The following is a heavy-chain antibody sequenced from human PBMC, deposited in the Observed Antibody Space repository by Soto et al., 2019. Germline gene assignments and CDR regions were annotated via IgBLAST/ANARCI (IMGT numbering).Heavy chain of an antibody. D-gene: IGHD3-22*01. CDR3: ARGGTFAYDTSGYSVY. V-gene: IGHV1-46*01. Sequence: ASVKVSCKASGYTFSDYFMHWVRQAPGQGFEWVGLINPSGGATSYPQKFQGSVSLTVDASTSTFYMELRSLRSDDTAVYYCARGGTFAYDTSGYSVYWGQGTLVTVSS. CDR2: INPSGGAT. J-gene: IGHJ4*02. CDR1: GYTFSDYF.